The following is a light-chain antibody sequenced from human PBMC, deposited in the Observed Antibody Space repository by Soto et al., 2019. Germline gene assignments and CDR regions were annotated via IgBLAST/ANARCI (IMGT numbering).Light chain of an antibody. V-gene: IGLV1-36*01. Sequence: QSVLTQPRSVSEAPRQRVTISCSGSSSNIGNNAVNWYQQLPGQAPKIVIYYDNLLTSGVSDRFSGSKSGISASLAISDLQSDDEADYYCASWDDSLNAYVFGPGTKGTVL. CDR1: SSNIGNNA. CDR2: YDN. CDR3: ASWDDSLNAYV. J-gene: IGLJ1*01.